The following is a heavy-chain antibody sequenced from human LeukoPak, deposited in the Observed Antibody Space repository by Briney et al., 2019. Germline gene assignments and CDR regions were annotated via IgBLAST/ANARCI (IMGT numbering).Heavy chain of an antibody. CDR3: AKGTYGTVAEYFQH. D-gene: IGHD3-10*01. CDR2: ISGSGGST. CDR1: GFTLSSYA. Sequence: PGGSLRLSCAASGFTLSSYAMSWVGQAPGKGREWGSVISGSGGSTGYADSVKGRFTISRDNSKNTLYLQMNSLRAEDTAIYYCAKGTYGTVAEYFQHWGQGTLVTVSS. J-gene: IGHJ1*01. V-gene: IGHV3-23*01.